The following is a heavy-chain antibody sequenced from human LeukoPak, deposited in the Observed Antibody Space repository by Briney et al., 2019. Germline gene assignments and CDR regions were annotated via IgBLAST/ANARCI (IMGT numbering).Heavy chain of an antibody. J-gene: IGHJ4*02. Sequence: GGSLRLSCAASGFTFSSYWMSWVRQAPGEGLEWVANIKQDGSEKYYVDSVKGRFTISRDNAKNSLYLQMNSLRAEDTAVYYCASAYSYGDYFDYWGQGTLVTVSS. D-gene: IGHD5-18*01. V-gene: IGHV3-7*01. CDR1: GFTFSSYW. CDR3: ASAYSYGDYFDY. CDR2: IKQDGSEK.